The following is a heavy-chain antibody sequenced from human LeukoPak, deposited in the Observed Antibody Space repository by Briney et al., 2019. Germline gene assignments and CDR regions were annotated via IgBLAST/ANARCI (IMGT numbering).Heavy chain of an antibody. D-gene: IGHD6-6*01. CDR3: ARGLGVAARPSYYGMDV. Sequence: PSETLSLTCAVYGGSFSGYYWSWNRQPPGKGLEWSSEINHSGSTNYNPSLKSRVTISVDTSKNQFSLKLSSVTAADTAVYYCARGLGVAARPSYYGMDVWGQGTTVTVSS. J-gene: IGHJ6*02. CDR2: INHSGST. CDR1: GGSFSGYY. V-gene: IGHV4-34*01.